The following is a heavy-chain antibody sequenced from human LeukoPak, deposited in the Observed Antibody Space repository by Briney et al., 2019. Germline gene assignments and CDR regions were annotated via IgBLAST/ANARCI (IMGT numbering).Heavy chain of an antibody. J-gene: IGHJ4*02. CDR2: ISAYNGNT. Sequence: GASVKVSCKASGGTFSSYAISWVRQAPGQGLEWMGWISAYNGNTNYAQKLQGRVTMTTDTSTSTAYMELRSLRSDDTAVYYCARDDHYDSSGYWGQGTLVTVSS. D-gene: IGHD3-22*01. CDR3: ARDDHYDSSGY. CDR1: GGTFSSYA. V-gene: IGHV1-18*01.